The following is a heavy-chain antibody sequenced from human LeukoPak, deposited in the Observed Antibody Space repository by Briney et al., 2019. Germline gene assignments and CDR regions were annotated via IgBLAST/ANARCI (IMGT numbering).Heavy chain of an antibody. CDR1: GFTVSSNY. V-gene: IGHV3-66*02. CDR2: IYSGGST. CDR3: ARSSDIVATMFDY. Sequence: GGSLRLSCAASGFTVSSNYMSWVRQAPGKGLEGVSVIYSGGSTYYADSVKGRFTISRDNSKNTLYLQMNSLRAEDTAVYYCARSSDIVATMFDYWGQGTLVTVSS. D-gene: IGHD5-12*01. J-gene: IGHJ4*02.